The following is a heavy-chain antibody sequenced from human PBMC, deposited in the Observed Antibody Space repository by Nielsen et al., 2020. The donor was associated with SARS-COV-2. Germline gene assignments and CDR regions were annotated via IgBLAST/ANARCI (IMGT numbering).Heavy chain of an antibody. Sequence: ASVKVSCKASGYTFTGYYMHWVRQVPGQGLEWMGWINPNSGGTNYAQKFQGWVTMTRDTSISTAYMELSRLRSDDTAVYYCARVLHRYSSSSFGYWGQGTPVTVSS. J-gene: IGHJ4*02. CDR3: ARVLHRYSSSSFGY. V-gene: IGHV1-2*04. CDR1: GYTFTGYY. D-gene: IGHD6-6*01. CDR2: INPNSGGT.